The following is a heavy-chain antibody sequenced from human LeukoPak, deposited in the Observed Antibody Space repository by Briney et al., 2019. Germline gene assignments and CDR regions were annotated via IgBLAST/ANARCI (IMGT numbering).Heavy chain of an antibody. D-gene: IGHD5-12*01. Sequence: EASVKVSCKASGYTFTSYGISWVRQAPGQGLEWMGWISAYNGNTNYAQKLQGRVTMTTDTSTSTAYMELRSLRSDDTAVYYCARDYGGIVATILFDYWGQGTLVTVSS. CDR2: ISAYNGNT. CDR3: ARDYGGIVATILFDY. J-gene: IGHJ4*02. CDR1: GYTFTSYG. V-gene: IGHV1-18*01.